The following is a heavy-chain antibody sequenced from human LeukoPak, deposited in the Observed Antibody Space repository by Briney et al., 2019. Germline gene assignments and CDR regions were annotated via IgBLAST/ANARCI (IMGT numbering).Heavy chain of an antibody. Sequence: TSETLSLTCTVSGGSISSSSYYWGWIRQPPGKGLEWIGSIHYSGSTYYNPSLKSRVTISVDTSKNQFSLKLSSVTAADTAVYYCARVRYWVNAVSSGYHFDYWGQGTLVTVSS. CDR3: ARVRYWVNAVSSGYHFDY. CDR2: IHYSGST. J-gene: IGHJ4*02. CDR1: GGSISSSSYY. V-gene: IGHV4-39*07. D-gene: IGHD3-22*01.